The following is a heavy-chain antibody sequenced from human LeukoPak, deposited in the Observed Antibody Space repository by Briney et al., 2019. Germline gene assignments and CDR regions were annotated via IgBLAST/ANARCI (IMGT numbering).Heavy chain of an antibody. CDR2: ITSDGSST. CDR3: ARGMPTNFDY. J-gene: IGHJ4*02. CDR1: GFTFSSYW. D-gene: IGHD1-26*01. V-gene: IGHV3-74*01. Sequence: GGSLRLSCAASGFTFSSYWMHWVRQVPGKGLDWVTRITSDGSSTSSADSVKGRFTISRDNAKNTLYLQMNSLRVEDTAVYYCARGMPTNFDYWGQGALVTASS.